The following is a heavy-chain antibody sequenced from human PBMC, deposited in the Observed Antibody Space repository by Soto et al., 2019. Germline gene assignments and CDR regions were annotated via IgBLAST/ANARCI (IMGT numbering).Heavy chain of an antibody. CDR1: GGTFSSYA. J-gene: IGHJ6*02. Sequence: ASVKVSCKASGGTFSSYAISWVRQAPGQGLEWMGGIIPIFGTANYAQKFQGRVTITADESTSTAYMELSSLRSEDTAVYYCARTPYYYDSSGYYYSSPHYYYGMDVWGQGTTVTVSS. V-gene: IGHV1-69*13. CDR2: IIPIFGTA. D-gene: IGHD3-22*01. CDR3: ARTPYYYDSSGYYYSSPHYYYGMDV.